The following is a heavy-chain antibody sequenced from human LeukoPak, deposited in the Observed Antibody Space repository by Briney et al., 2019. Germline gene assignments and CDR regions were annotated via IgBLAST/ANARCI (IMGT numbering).Heavy chain of an antibody. CDR1: GFMFNIYW. Sequence: GGSLRLSCAASGFMFNIYWMSWVRQAPGKGPEWVANIKYDGSETYYVDSVKGRFTISRDNARNSVYFQMNSPRVEDTAVYYCARAKYSYGFWDDWGQGTLVAVSS. D-gene: IGHD3/OR15-3a*01. V-gene: IGHV3-7*01. CDR3: ARAKYSYGFWDD. J-gene: IGHJ4*02. CDR2: IKYDGSET.